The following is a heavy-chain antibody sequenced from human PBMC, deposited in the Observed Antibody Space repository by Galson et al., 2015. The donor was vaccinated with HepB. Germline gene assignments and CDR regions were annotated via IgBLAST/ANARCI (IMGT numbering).Heavy chain of an antibody. J-gene: IGHJ4*02. Sequence: SLRLSCAASGFTFSNYAMKWVRQAPGEGLEWISVIGLTGDNIHYADSVKGRFTISRDNSKNTLYVQMNSIRAEDTALYFCARDAGGSTSCSRSAPFDSWGQGTLVTASS. D-gene: IGHD2-2*01. V-gene: IGHV3-23*01. CDR2: IGLTGDNI. CDR1: GFTFSNYA. CDR3: ARDAGGSTSCSRSAPFDS.